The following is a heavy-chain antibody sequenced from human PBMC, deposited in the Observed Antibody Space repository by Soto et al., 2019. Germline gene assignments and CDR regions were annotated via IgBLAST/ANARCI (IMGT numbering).Heavy chain of an antibody. CDR3: AYSAGTRRYGMDV. Sequence: PSETLSLTCTVSGGSISSGDYYWSWIRQPPGKGLEWIGYIYYSGSTYYNPSLKSRVTISVDTSKNQFSLKLSSVTAADTAVYYCAYSAGTRRYGMDVWGQGTTVTVSS. V-gene: IGHV4-30-4*01. CDR2: IYYSGST. D-gene: IGHD2-21*01. CDR1: GGSISSGDYY. J-gene: IGHJ6*02.